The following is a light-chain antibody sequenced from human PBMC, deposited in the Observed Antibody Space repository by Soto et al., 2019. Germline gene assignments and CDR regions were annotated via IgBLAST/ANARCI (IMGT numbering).Light chain of an antibody. CDR2: DND. CDR3: GTWHSSLNVVV. CDR1: RSDIGGNY. J-gene: IGLJ2*01. V-gene: IGLV1-51*01. Sequence: QSVLTQPPSVSAAPGQEVTISCSGTRSDIGGNYVSWYQLLPGTTPKLLIYDNDKRPSGIPDGFSGSKSGTSATLRITGLQTGDEADYYCGTWHSSLNVVVFGGGTKLTVL.